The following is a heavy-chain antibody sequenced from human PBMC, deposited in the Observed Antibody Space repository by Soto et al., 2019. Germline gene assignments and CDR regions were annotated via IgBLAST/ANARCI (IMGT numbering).Heavy chain of an antibody. CDR3: LVATLWMEDYYGMDV. V-gene: IGHV3-23*01. Sequence: LSCAASGFTFSSYAMSWVRQAPGKGLEWVSAISGSGGSTYYADSVKGRFTISRDNSKNTLYLQMNSLRAEDTAVYYCLVATLWMEDYYGMDVWGQGTTVTVSS. J-gene: IGHJ6*02. CDR1: GFTFSSYA. D-gene: IGHD5-12*01. CDR2: ISGSGGST.